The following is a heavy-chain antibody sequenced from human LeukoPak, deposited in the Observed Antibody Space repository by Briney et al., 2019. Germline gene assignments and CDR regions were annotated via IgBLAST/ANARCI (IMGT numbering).Heavy chain of an antibody. J-gene: IGHJ4*02. Sequence: GGSLRLSCAASGFTVSSNYMSWVRQAPGKGLEWVSIIYSGGSTFYADSVKGRFTISRDNSKNTLYLQMKSLRAEDTAVYYCAREGEQQLPDYWGQGTLVTVSS. CDR3: AREGEQQLPDY. CDR2: IYSGGST. V-gene: IGHV3-53*05. D-gene: IGHD6-13*01. CDR1: GFTVSSNY.